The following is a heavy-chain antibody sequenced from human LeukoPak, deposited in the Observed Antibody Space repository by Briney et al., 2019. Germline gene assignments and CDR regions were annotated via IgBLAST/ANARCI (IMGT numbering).Heavy chain of an antibody. CDR1: GFTFSSYW. CDR3: ARAAVEMATIDFDY. Sequence: GGSLRLSCAASGFTFSSYWMSWVRQAPGKGLEWVANIKQDGSENYYVDSVKGRFTISRDNAKNSLYLQMNSLRAEDTAVYYCARAAVEMATIDFDYWGQGTLVTVSS. CDR2: IKQDGSEN. V-gene: IGHV3-7*01. D-gene: IGHD5-24*01. J-gene: IGHJ4*02.